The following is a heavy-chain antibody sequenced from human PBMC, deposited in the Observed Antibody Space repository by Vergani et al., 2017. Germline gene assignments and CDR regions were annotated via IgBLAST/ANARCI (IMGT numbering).Heavy chain of an antibody. V-gene: IGHV4-38-2*01. D-gene: IGHD3-10*01. CDR2: IHHSGDT. J-gene: IGHJ6*02. CDR1: DSSIKTNPY. CDR3: ARHRGSGGFFPSSYFYGMDV. Sequence: QVQLQESGPGLVKPWETLTPTCDVSDSSIKTNPYGGWFRQSPGKGLEWIGCIHHSGDTHYNSSLKGRVSISIVSSSKFSLSLASVTAADTAIYYCARHRGSGGFFPSSYFYGMDVWLHGATLTVSS.